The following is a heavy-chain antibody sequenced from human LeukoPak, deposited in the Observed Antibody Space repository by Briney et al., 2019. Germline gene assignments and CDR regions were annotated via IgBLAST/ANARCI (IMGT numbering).Heavy chain of an antibody. CDR1: GFTFDIYD. J-gene: IGHJ5*01. V-gene: IGHV3-30*04. Sequence: GGSLRLSCAASGFTFDIYDMNWVRQAPGKGLEWVAVISYDGTIQYYADSVKGRFTISRDNSKNTLYLQMKTLRSEDTAVYYCGYYNSGSYSTPDSWGQGTQVTVSS. D-gene: IGHD3-10*01. CDR3: GYYNSGSYSTPDS. CDR2: ISYDGTIQ.